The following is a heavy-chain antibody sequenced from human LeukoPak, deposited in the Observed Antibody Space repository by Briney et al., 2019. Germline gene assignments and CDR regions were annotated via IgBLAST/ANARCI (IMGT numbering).Heavy chain of an antibody. V-gene: IGHV1-2*02. CDR2: INPNGGGT. CDR3: AHIPVRYLLLHERGRSY. CDR1: GFTFTGYY. J-gene: IGHJ4*02. D-gene: IGHD2-2*01. Sequence: ASLKVSCKASGFTFTGYYMHWVRQAPGQGLEWMRWINPNGGGTNYAQKVQGRVTMSRDTSISTAHMELSTLRSDATAVEYRAHIPVRYLLLHERGRSYWGAGNLGTVSS.